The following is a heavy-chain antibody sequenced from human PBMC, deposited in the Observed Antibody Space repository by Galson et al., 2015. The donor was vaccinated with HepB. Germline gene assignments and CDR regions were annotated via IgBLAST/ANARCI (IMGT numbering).Heavy chain of an antibody. D-gene: IGHD3-22*01. CDR3: ARQGERVVVAPPDDY. CDR2: IYYSGST. Sequence: SETLSLTCTVSGGSISSSSYYWGWIRQPPGKGLEWIGSIYYSGSTYYNPSLKSRVTISVDTSKNQFSLKLSSVTAADTAVYYCARQGERVVVAPPDDYWGQGTLVTVSS. CDR1: GGSISSSSYY. V-gene: IGHV4-39*01. J-gene: IGHJ4*02.